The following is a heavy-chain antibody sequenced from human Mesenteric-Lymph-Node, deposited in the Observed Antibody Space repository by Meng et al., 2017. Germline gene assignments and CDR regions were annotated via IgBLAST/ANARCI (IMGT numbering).Heavy chain of an antibody. CDR2: INSDGSST. V-gene: IGHV3-74*03. CDR1: GFTFSSYW. Sequence: GESLKISCAASGFTFSSYWMHWVRQAPGKGLVWVSRINSDGSSTTYADSVKGRFTISRDNAKNTLYLQMNSLRDEDTAVYYCATNIHVAEAGYYFDSWGQGTLVTVSS. D-gene: IGHD2-2*02. CDR3: ATNIHVAEAGYYFDS. J-gene: IGHJ4*02.